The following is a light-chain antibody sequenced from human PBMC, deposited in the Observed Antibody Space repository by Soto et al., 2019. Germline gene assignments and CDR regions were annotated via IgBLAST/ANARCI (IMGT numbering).Light chain of an antibody. V-gene: IGLV2-14*03. CDR1: SSDVGAYKY. CDR2: GGS. CDR3: SSFTGPTTLDV. J-gene: IGLJ1*01. Sequence: QSALTQPASVSGSPGQSVTISCTGTSSDVGAYKYVSWYQKHPGKAPKLMIYGGSNRPSGVSNRFSGSKSGNTAFLTISVLQPEDEADYYCSSFTGPTTLDVFGTGTQLTVL.